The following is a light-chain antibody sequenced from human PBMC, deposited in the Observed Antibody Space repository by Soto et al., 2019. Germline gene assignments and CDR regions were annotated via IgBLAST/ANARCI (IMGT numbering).Light chain of an antibody. CDR3: SSYAGSNTDVV. CDR1: SSDVGGYVY. J-gene: IGLJ2*01. CDR2: EVN. V-gene: IGLV2-8*01. Sequence: QSALTQPPSASGSPGHSVTISCTGTSSDVGGYVYVSWYQQYPGKAPKLMIYEVNKRSSGVPDRFSGSKSGNTASLTVSGLQAEDEADYYCSSYAGSNTDVVFGGGTKLTVL.